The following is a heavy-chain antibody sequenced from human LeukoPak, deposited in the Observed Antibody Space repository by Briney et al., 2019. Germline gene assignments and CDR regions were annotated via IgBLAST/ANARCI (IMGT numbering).Heavy chain of an antibody. CDR1: GFTFDDYA. D-gene: IGHD3-10*01. CDR2: ISWNSGSI. CDR3: AKDNPQLNAFDF. V-gene: IGHV3-9*01. J-gene: IGHJ3*01. Sequence: GRSLRLSCAASGFTFDDYAMHWVRQAPGKGLEWVSGISWNSGSIGYADSVKGRFTISRDNAKNSLYLQMNSLRAEDTVLYYCAKDNPQLNAFDFWGQGTMVTVSS.